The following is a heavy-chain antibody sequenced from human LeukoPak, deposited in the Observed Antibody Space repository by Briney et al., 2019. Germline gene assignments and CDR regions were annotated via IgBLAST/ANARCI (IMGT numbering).Heavy chain of an antibody. V-gene: IGHV3-74*01. D-gene: IGHD6-13*01. Sequence: ETLSLTCTVSGGSISSSSYYWGWVRQAPGKGLVWVSRINSDGSSPTYADSVKGRFTISRDNAKNTLYLQMNSLRAEDTAVYYCARVGGSSWGYFYYHMDVWGKGTAVTVSS. J-gene: IGHJ6*03. CDR3: ARVGGSSWGYFYYHMDV. CDR1: GGSISSSSYY. CDR2: INSDGSSP.